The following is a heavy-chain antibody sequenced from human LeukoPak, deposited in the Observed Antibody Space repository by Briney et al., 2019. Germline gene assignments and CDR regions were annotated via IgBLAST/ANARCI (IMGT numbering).Heavy chain of an antibody. Sequence: PGGSLRLSCAASGFTFSSCEMNWVRQAPGKGLEWVSYISSSGSTIYYADSVKGRFTISRDNAKNSLYLQMNSLRAEDTAVYYCARGFLTSGDYAWGQGTLVTVSS. CDR1: GFTFSSCE. V-gene: IGHV3-48*03. D-gene: IGHD4-17*01. CDR3: ARGFLTSGDYA. CDR2: ISSSGSTI. J-gene: IGHJ5*02.